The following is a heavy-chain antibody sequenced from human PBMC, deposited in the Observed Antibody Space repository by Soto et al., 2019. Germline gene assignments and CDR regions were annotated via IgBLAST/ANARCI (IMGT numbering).Heavy chain of an antibody. J-gene: IGHJ4*02. CDR1: GGSFSGYY. D-gene: IGHD3-10*02. CDR3: ARMKDCSGSYTDY. V-gene: IGHV4-34*01. Sequence: QVQLQQWGAGLLKPSETLSLTCAVYGGSFSGYYWSWIRQPPGKGLEWIGEINHSGSTNYNPSLKSRVTISVDTSKNQFSLKLSSVTAADTAVYYCARMKDCSGSYTDYWGQGTLVTVSS. CDR2: INHSGST.